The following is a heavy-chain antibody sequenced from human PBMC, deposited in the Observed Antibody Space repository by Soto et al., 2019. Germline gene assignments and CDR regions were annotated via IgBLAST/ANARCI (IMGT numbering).Heavy chain of an antibody. CDR2: MNPNSGNT. Sequence: QVQLVQSGAEVKKPGASVKVSCKTSGYTFTSYDIHWVRQATGQGPERMGWMNPNSGNTGYAQKFQGRITMTRNTSMSTAYMELSSLRPEDTAVYYCARTRFGAVAGTWGQGTLVTVSS. V-gene: IGHV1-8*01. CDR3: ARTRFGAVAGT. J-gene: IGHJ5*02. D-gene: IGHD6-19*01. CDR1: GYTFTSYD.